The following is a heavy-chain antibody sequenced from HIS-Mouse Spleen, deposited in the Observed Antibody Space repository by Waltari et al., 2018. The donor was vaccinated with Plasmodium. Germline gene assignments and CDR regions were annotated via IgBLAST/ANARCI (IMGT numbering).Heavy chain of an antibody. CDR2: INPNSGGT. CDR1: GYTFTGYY. CDR3: ARVLGYKAAAGTFVEYFQH. Sequence: QVQLVRSGAEVKKPGASVKVSCKDSGYTFTGYYMHGVRQAPGQGLEWMGWINPNSGGTNYAQKFQGRVTMTRDTSISTAYMELSRLRSDDTAVYYCARVLGYKAAAGTFVEYFQHWGQGTLVTVSS. V-gene: IGHV1-2*02. D-gene: IGHD6-13*01. J-gene: IGHJ1*01.